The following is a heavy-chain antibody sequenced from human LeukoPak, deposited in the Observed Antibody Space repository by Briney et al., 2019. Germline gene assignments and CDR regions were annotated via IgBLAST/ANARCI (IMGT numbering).Heavy chain of an antibody. V-gene: IGHV3-30*18. Sequence: PGRSLRLSCAASGFTFSSYGMHWVRQAPGKGLEWVAVISYDGSNKYYADSVKGRFTISRDNSKNTLHLQMNSLRAEDTAVYYCAKEWGSRPAYYFDYWGQGTLVTVSS. CDR2: ISYDGSNK. D-gene: IGHD6-13*01. CDR1: GFTFSSYG. J-gene: IGHJ4*02. CDR3: AKEWGSRPAYYFDY.